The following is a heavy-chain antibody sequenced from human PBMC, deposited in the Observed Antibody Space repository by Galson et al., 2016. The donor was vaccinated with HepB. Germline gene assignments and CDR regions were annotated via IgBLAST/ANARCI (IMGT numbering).Heavy chain of an antibody. V-gene: IGHV3-23*01. CDR3: ATVSGPLDY. D-gene: IGHD3-16*01. Sequence: SLRLSCAASGFTFDTYAMNWVRQAPGKGLEWVSTVSGSGVSTYYADSVKGRFTISRDNAKNTLYLQMNSLRAEDTAFYYCATVSGPLDYWGQGTLVTVSS. CDR1: GFTFDTYA. J-gene: IGHJ4*02. CDR2: VSGSGVST.